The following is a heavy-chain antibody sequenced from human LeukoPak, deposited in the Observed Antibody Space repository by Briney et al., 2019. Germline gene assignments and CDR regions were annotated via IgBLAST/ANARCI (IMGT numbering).Heavy chain of an antibody. CDR2: IYSDGTT. D-gene: IGHD3-10*01. CDR3: AKHRGDV. CDR1: GFTVSGNY. Sequence: GGSLRLSCTASGFTVSGNYMNWVRQAPGKGLEWVSIIYSDGTTYYADSVKGRFTISRDNSKNTLYLQMNSLRAEDTAMYYCAKHRGDVWGQGTTVTVSS. J-gene: IGHJ6*02. V-gene: IGHV3-66*04.